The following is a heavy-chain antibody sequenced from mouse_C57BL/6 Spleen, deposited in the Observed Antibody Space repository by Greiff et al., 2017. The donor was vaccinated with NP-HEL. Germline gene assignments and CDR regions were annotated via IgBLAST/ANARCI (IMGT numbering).Heavy chain of an antibody. CDR3: AREGELRWFAY. D-gene: IGHD1-1*01. CDR2: ISDGGSYT. CDR1: GFTFSSYA. Sequence: EVQLVESGGGLVKPGGSLKLSCAASGFTFSSYAMSWVRQTPEKRLEWVATISDGGSYTYYPDNVKGRFTISRDNAKNNLYLQMSHLKSEDTAMYYCAREGELRWFAYWGQGTLVTVSA. J-gene: IGHJ3*01. V-gene: IGHV5-4*01.